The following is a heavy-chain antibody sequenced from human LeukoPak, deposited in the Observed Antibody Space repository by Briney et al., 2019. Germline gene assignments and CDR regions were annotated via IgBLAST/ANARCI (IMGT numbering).Heavy chain of an antibody. CDR1: GGSFSGYY. CDR3: ARLALGYCSGGSCPGNYYYYMDV. CDR2: INHSGST. V-gene: IGHV4-34*01. J-gene: IGHJ6*03. Sequence: SETLSLTCAVYGGSFSGYYWSWIRQPPGKGLEWIGEINHSGSTNYNPSLKSRVTISVDTSKNQFSLKLSSVTAADTAVYYCARLALGYCSGGSCPGNYYYYMDVWGKGTTVTVSS. D-gene: IGHD2-15*01.